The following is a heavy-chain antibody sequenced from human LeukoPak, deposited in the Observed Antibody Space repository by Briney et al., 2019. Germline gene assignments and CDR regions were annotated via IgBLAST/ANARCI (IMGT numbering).Heavy chain of an antibody. J-gene: IGHJ3*02. CDR3: ASAKLLNAFDI. V-gene: IGHV1-8*03. CDR2: INPNSGNT. Sequence: ASVKVSCKASGYTFTSYYINWVRQATGQGLEWMGWINPNSGNTGYAQKFQGRVTITRDTSISTAYMELSSLRSEDTAVYYCASAKLLNAFDIWGQGTMVTVSS. D-gene: IGHD2-21*02. CDR1: GYTFTSYY.